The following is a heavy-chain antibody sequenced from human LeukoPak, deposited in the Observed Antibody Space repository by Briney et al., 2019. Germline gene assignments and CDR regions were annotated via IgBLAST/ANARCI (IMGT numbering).Heavy chain of an antibody. D-gene: IGHD4-17*01. Sequence: SETLSLTCTVSLGSIRRYYSSWIPHPPGTRLEWIGHIYYSGSTNYNPSLTRRVTIPVDTSNHQTSLKRNSATTADTAVYYCVRERDGDYLPNWYCDLWGRGTVVTVSS. CDR1: LGSIRRYY. CDR2: IYYSGST. J-gene: IGHJ2*01. V-gene: IGHV4-59*01. CDR3: VRERDGDYLPNWYCDL.